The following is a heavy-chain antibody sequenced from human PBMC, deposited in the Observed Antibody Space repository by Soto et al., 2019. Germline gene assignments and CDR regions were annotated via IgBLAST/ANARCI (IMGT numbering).Heavy chain of an antibody. V-gene: IGHV4-30-4*01. CDR3: ARERLGADRSGDYWNYMDV. CDR2: IHNSGRT. D-gene: IGHD3-22*01. CDR1: GGSISSGDYY. J-gene: IGHJ6*02. Sequence: QVQLQESGPGLVKPSQTLSLTCTVSGGSISSGDYYWSWIRQPPGKGLEWIGYIHNSGRTYYNPSLRGGLGISVDTSKTQFSLKLTAVTAADSAVDYCARERLGADRSGDYWNYMDVWGQGTTVTVSS.